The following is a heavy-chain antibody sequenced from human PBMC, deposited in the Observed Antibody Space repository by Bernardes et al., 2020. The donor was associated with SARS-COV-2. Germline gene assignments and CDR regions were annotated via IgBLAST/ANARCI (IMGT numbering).Heavy chain of an antibody. J-gene: IGHJ4*02. CDR2: IFPNNEK. Sequence: SGPTLVKPTETLTLTCTVSGFSFSNTKMGVSWIRQPPGKALEWLAHIFPNNEKSYSTSLKSRLAISMDASKSQVVLTMINMDPVDTATYYCARIGGYRYYFDYWGQGTPVTVSS. V-gene: IGHV2-26*02. CDR1: GFSFSNTKMG. D-gene: IGHD1-26*01. CDR3: ARIGGYRYYFDY.